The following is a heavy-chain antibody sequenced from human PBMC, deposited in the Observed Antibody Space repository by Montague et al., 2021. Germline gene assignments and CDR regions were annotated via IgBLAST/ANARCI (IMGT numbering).Heavy chain of an antibody. V-gene: IGHV2-5*02. CDR2: IYWDDDK. CDR1: GFSLSTNRAG. Sequence: VKPTQTLTLTCTFSGFSLSTNRAGVGWFRQPPGKALNWLALIYWDDDKRYSPSLKNRLTVTKDTSKNQVVLTVTNMDPVDTATYYCAHRSSTSLIDXWGQGTLVTVSS. J-gene: IGHJ4*02. D-gene: IGHD2-2*01. CDR3: AHRSSTSLIDX.